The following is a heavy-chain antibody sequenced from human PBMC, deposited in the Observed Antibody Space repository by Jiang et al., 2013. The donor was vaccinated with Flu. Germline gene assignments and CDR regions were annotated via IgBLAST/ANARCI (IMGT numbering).Heavy chain of an antibody. CDR3: ARQAVPAAGHYWYFDV. Sequence: GAEVKKPGEPLKISCKGSGYTFTKYWIGWVRQMPGKGLEWMGIIFPGDSQTRNSPSFQGQVTVSVDKSINTAYQQWSNLKASDSAMYYCARQAVPAAGHYWYFDVWGRGTLVSVSS. CDR2: IFPGDSQT. J-gene: IGHJ2*01. D-gene: IGHD2-2*01. CDR1: GYTFTKYW. V-gene: IGHV5-51*01.